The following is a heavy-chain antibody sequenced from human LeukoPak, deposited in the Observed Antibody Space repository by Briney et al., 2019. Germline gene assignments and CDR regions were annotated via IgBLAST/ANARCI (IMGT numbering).Heavy chain of an antibody. CDR2: IDWNSVTK. J-gene: IGHJ4*02. CDR1: GFTFDDYA. D-gene: IGHD7-27*01. Sequence: GGSLRLSCAASGFTFDDYAMHWVRQAPGKGLEWVSGIDWNSVTKVYTDSVKGRFTISRDNAKNSLYLQMDSLRAEDTAVYYCATINWGRFGYWGQGTLVTVSS. V-gene: IGHV3-9*01. CDR3: ATINWGRFGY.